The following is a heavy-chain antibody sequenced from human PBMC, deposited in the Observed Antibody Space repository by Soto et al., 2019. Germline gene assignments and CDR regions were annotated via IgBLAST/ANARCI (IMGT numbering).Heavy chain of an antibody. Sequence: EVQLLESGGGLAQPGGSLRLSCVGSGFTFDSDAISWVRQAPGERLEWIAGISGSADGTDYANSVRGRFTISRYSAEKTVQVQMASDIVEDTVVYLCANDTVRVYSFWSGYNSDGLDFWGQGTLVSVSS. CDR3: ANDTVRVYSFWSGYNSDGLDF. D-gene: IGHD3-3*01. J-gene: IGHJ4*02. CDR2: ISGSADGT. CDR1: GFTFDSDA. V-gene: IGHV3-23*01.